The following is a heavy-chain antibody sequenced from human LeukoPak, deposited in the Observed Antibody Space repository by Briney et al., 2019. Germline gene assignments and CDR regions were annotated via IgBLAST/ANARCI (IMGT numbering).Heavy chain of an antibody. D-gene: IGHD1-14*01. J-gene: IGHJ3*02. V-gene: IGHV3-21*01. Sequence: GGSLRLSCAASGFTFSTYTMNWVRQAPGKGLEWVSSITSSGNYKYYGDPVKGRFTISRDNAKNSLYLEMNSLRVEDTAVYYCARVNHTEAFETWGQGTVVTVS. CDR3: ARVNHTEAFET. CDR1: GFTFSTYT. CDR2: ITSSGNYK.